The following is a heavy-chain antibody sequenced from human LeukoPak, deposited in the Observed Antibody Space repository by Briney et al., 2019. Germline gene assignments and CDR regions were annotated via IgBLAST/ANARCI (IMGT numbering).Heavy chain of an antibody. CDR1: GFTFSSYW. CDR3: ARDLAFGRGDCYDY. V-gene: IGHV3-7*01. Sequence: GGSLRLSCAASGFTFSSYWMSWVRQAPGKGLEWVANIKQDGSEKYYVDSVKGRFTISRDNAKNSLYLQMNSLRAEDTAVYYCARDLAFGRGDCYDYWGQGTLVTVSS. J-gene: IGHJ4*02. CDR2: IKQDGSEK. D-gene: IGHD3-10*01.